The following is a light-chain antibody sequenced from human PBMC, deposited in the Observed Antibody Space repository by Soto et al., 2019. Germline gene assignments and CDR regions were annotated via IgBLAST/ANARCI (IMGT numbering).Light chain of an antibody. V-gene: IGLV7-43*01. CDR3: LLYYGAAVV. CDR2: STT. J-gene: IGLJ2*01. CDR1: TGPVTSDYY. Sequence: QAVVTQEPSLTVSPGGTVTLTRASSTGPVTSDYYPNWFQQKPGQAPRALNYSTTKKHSWTPARFSGSLLGGKAALTLSGVQPEDEADYYCLLYYGAAVVFGGGTKVTVL.